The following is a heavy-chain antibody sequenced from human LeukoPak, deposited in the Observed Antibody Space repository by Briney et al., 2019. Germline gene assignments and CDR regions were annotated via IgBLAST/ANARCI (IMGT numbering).Heavy chain of an antibody. CDR2: INPNSGGT. CDR1: GYTFTDYY. Sequence: VSVKVSCKASGYTFTDYYMHWVRQAPGQGLEWMGWINPNSGGTNYAQKFQGRVTVTRDTSISTAYMELSRLKSDDTAVYYCARVHFYDSSGYSLINPWGQGTLVTVSS. J-gene: IGHJ4*02. CDR3: ARVHFYDSSGYSLINP. V-gene: IGHV1-2*02. D-gene: IGHD3-22*01.